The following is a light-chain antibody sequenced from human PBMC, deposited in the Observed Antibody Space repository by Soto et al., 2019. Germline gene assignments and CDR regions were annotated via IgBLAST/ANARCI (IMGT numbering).Light chain of an antibody. Sequence: EIVLTQSPATLSLSPGERATLSCRASQSVSSYLAWYQQKPGQAPRLLIYDASNRATGIPARFSGSGSGTDFTLTISSLEPDDFAVYYCQQRSNWAFGQGTKVEIK. CDR3: QQRSNWA. J-gene: IGKJ1*01. CDR2: DAS. CDR1: QSVSSY. V-gene: IGKV3-11*01.